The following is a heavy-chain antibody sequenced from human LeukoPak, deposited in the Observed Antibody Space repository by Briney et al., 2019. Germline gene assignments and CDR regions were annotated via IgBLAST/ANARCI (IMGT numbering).Heavy chain of an antibody. CDR1: GFTFSSYA. CDR2: ISGSGGST. J-gene: IGHJ4*02. D-gene: IGHD2-2*01. V-gene: IGHV3-23*01. Sequence: PGGSLRLSCAASGFTFSSYAMSWVRQAPGKGLEWVSAISGSGGSTYYADSVKGRFTISRDNSKNTLYLQMNSLRAEDTAVYYCAKTKKVTVVPAANTSYYFDYWGQGTLVTVSS. CDR3: AKTKKVTVVPAANTSYYFDY.